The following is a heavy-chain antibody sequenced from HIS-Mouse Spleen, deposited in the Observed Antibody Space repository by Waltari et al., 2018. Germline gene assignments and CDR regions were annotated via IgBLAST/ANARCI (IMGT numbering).Heavy chain of an antibody. D-gene: IGHD6-13*01. CDR2: IYYSGGT. CDR1: GGSISSSSYY. Sequence: QLQLQESGPGLVKPSETLSLTCTVSGGSISSSSYYWGWIRQPPGKGLEWIGSIYYSGGTCYHPSLKSRVTISVDTSKNQFSLKLSSVTAAETAVYYCAREIPYSSSWYDWYFDLWGRGTLVTVSS. CDR3: AREIPYSSSWYDWYFDL. J-gene: IGHJ2*01. V-gene: IGHV4-39*07.